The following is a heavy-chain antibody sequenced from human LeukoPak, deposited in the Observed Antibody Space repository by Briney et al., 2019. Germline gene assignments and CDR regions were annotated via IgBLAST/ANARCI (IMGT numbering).Heavy chain of an antibody. Sequence: PGRSLRLSCAASGFTFDDYATHWVRQAPGKGLEWVSGISWNSVNIGHEDSVKGRFTISRDNAKNSLHLQMNSLRPEDTALYYCVKDRGLRNQWLQVTYDSWGQGTLVTVSS. V-gene: IGHV3-9*01. D-gene: IGHD5-24*01. CDR1: GFTFDDYA. CDR2: ISWNSVNI. CDR3: VKDRGLRNQWLQVTYDS. J-gene: IGHJ4*02.